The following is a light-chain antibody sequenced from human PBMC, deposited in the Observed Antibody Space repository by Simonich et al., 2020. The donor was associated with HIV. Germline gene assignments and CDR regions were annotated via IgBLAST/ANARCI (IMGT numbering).Light chain of an antibody. CDR3: ASYTSSTTWV. V-gene: IGLV2-14*01. Sequence: QSALTQPASVSGSPGQSITISCTGTSNDIGGYNYVSWYQKHPGKAPKLIIHAVTKRPSGVSNRFSGSKSGNTASLTISGLQAEDEADYYCASYTSSTTWVFGGGTKLTVL. CDR1: SNDIGGYNY. CDR2: AVT. J-gene: IGLJ3*02.